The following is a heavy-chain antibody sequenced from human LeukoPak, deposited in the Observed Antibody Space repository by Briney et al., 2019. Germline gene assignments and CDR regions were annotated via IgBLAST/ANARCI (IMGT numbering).Heavy chain of an antibody. V-gene: IGHV3-11*01. CDR1: GFTFSDYH. D-gene: IGHD1-26*01. Sequence: GGSLRLSCAASGFTFSDYHMSWIRPAPGKGLEWVSYIIASGSHIYYADSVRGRFTVSRDNAKNSLYLQMNSLGAEDTAVYYCARDNGVGGAFSLWGQGTMVTVSS. J-gene: IGHJ3*01. CDR3: ARDNGVGGAFSL. CDR2: IIASGSHI.